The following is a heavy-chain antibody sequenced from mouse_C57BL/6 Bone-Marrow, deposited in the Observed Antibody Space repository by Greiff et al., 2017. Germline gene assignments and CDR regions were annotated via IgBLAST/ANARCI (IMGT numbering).Heavy chain of an antibody. J-gene: IGHJ1*03. D-gene: IGHD1-1*01. CDR3: ARNYGSSYWYFDV. CDR1: GYSFTDYN. Sequence: EVKLQESGPELVKPGASVQISCKASGYSFTDYNMNWVKQSNGKSLEWIGVINPNYGTTSYNQKFKGKATLTVDQSSSTAYMQLNSLTSEDSAVYYCARNYGSSYWYFDVWGTGTTVTVSS. V-gene: IGHV1-39*01. CDR2: INPNYGTT.